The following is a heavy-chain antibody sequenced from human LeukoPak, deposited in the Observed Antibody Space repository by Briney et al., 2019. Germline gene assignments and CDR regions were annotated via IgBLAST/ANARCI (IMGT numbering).Heavy chain of an antibody. V-gene: IGHV5-10-1*01. CDR1: GYSFTSYW. CDR2: IDPSDCYT. J-gene: IGHJ4*02. CDR3: ASSILYYDILTGYYPLDY. Sequence: GGALMISCKGSGYSFTSYWISWGRRMPGKGGGGRGRIDPSDCYTNYSPSFQGHVTISADKSISTAYLQWSSLKASDTAMYYCASSILYYDILTGYYPLDYWGQGTLVTVSS. D-gene: IGHD3-9*01.